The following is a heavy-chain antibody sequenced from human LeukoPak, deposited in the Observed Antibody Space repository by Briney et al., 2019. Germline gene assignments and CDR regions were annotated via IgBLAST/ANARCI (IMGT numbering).Heavy chain of an antibody. Sequence: SETLSLTCTVSGGSMSSYYWSWIRQPPEKGLEGIGYIYYRGSTNYNPSLKSRVTISVDTSKNQFSLKLSSVTAADTAVYYCARYSSSWPYNWFDPWGQGTLVTVSS. CDR1: GGSMSSYY. J-gene: IGHJ5*02. CDR2: IYYRGST. D-gene: IGHD6-13*01. V-gene: IGHV4-59*01. CDR3: ARYSSSWPYNWFDP.